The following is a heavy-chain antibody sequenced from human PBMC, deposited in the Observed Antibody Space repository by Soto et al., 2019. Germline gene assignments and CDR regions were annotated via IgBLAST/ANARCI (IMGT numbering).Heavy chain of an antibody. CDR3: AREGGIAVAGRGGWFYP. CDR2: ISAYNGNT. D-gene: IGHD6-19*01. J-gene: IGHJ5*02. V-gene: IGHV1-18*04. Sequence: ASVKVSCKASGYTFTSYGISWVRQAPGQGLEWMGWISAYNGNTNYAQKLQGRVTMTTDTSTSTAYMELRSLRSDDTAVYYCAREGGIAVAGRGGWFYPWGQGTPVTVSS. CDR1: GYTFTSYG.